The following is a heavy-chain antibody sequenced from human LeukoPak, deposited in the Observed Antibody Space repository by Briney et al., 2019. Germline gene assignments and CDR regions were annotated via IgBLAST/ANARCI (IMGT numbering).Heavy chain of an antibody. CDR2: IYYSGST. Sequence: SETLSLTCTVSGGSISSSNYYWGWIRQPPGKGLEWIGYIYYSGSTNYNPSLKSRVTISVDTSKNQFSLKLSSVTAADTAVYYCARTHRSPGTTYYFDYWGQGTLVTVSS. D-gene: IGHD1-7*01. J-gene: IGHJ4*02. CDR1: GGSISSSNYY. V-gene: IGHV4-61*05. CDR3: ARTHRSPGTTYYFDY.